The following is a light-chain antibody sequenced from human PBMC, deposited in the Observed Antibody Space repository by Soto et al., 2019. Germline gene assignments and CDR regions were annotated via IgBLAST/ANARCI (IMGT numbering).Light chain of an antibody. CDR3: QQRSKWLT. V-gene: IGKV3-11*01. J-gene: IGKJ4*01. CDR1: QSVSSY. Sequence: EIVLTQSPATLSLSPGERATLSCRASQSVSSYLAWYQQKPGQAPRLLIYDASNRATGIPARFSGSGSGTDFTLTISSLEPEDFAVYYCQQRSKWLTFGGGTKVEI. CDR2: DAS.